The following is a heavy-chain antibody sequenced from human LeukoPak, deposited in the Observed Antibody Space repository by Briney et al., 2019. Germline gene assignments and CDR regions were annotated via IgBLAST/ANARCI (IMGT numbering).Heavy chain of an antibody. Sequence: SVKVSCKASGIFGSYVISWVRQAPGQGLEWMGGIIPVSGSTHYAQKFQDRLTITADESTSTVYMEMSSLRSEDTAMYYCAKEGNTALVTGYFDLWGRGTLVTVSA. D-gene: IGHD5-18*01. V-gene: IGHV1-69*01. CDR2: IIPVSGST. CDR1: GIFGSYV. CDR3: AKEGNTALVTGYFDL. J-gene: IGHJ2*01.